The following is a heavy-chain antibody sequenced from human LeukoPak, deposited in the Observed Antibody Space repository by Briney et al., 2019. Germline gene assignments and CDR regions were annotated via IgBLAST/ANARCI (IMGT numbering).Heavy chain of an antibody. D-gene: IGHD6-19*01. J-gene: IGHJ4*02. Sequence: PGGSLRLSCAASGFTFSSYAMSWVRQAPGKGLDWVSAISTSGGSTYYADSVKGRFTISRDNSKNTLYLRMNSLRAEDTAVYYCAKLIAVAGTDDYWGQGTLVTVSS. V-gene: IGHV3-23*01. CDR3: AKLIAVAGTDDY. CDR1: GFTFSSYA. CDR2: ISTSGGST.